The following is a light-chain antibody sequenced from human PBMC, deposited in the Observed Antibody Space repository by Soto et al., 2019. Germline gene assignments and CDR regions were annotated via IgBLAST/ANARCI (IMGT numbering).Light chain of an antibody. CDR2: EVN. Sequence: QPVLTQPPSASGSPGQSVAISCTGTSSDVGGYNYVSWYQQHPGKAPKLMIYEVNKRPSGVPDRFSGSKSGNTASLTVSGLQAEDEADYYCSSYAGSNNWVFGGGTKVTVL. CDR3: SSYAGSNNWV. CDR1: SSDVGGYNY. V-gene: IGLV2-8*01. J-gene: IGLJ3*02.